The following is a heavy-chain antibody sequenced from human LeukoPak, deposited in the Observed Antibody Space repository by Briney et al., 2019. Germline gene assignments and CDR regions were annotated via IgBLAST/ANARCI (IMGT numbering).Heavy chain of an antibody. CDR2: ISSSSSTI. D-gene: IGHD4-17*01. Sequence: GGSLRLSCAASGFTFSSYSMNWVRQAPGKGLEWVSYISSSSSTIYYADSVKGRFTTSRDNAKNSLYLQMNSLRVEDTAVYYCAQEIRPNDYWGLGTLVTVSS. J-gene: IGHJ4*02. V-gene: IGHV3-48*04. CDR3: AQEIRPNDY. CDR1: GFTFSSYS.